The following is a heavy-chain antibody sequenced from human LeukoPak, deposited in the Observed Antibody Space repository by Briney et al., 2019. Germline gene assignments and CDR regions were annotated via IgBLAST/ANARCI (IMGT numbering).Heavy chain of an antibody. CDR3: ARDSPSYYDILTGDRSNWFDP. D-gene: IGHD3-9*01. CDR1: GGSFSGYY. J-gene: IGHJ5*02. Sequence: SETLSLTCAVYGGSFSGYYWSWIRQPPGKGLEWIGEINHSGSTNYNPSLKSRVTISVDTSKNQFSLKLSSVTAADTAVYYCARDSPSYYDILTGDRSNWFDPWGQGTLVTVSS. V-gene: IGHV4-34*01. CDR2: INHSGST.